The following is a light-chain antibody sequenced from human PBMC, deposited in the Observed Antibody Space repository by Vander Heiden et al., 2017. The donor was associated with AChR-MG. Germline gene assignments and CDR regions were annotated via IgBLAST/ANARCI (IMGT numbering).Light chain of an antibody. CDR3: SSYTSSSTPYV. CDR1: GSDVGGYNY. CDR2: DVS. Sequence: QSALTQPASVSGSPGQSIPISVTGTGSDVGGYNYVSWYQPNPGKAPKLMIYDVSKRPSGVSNRFSGSKSGNTASLTISGLQAEDEADYYCSSYTSSSTPYVFGTGTKVTVL. J-gene: IGLJ1*01. V-gene: IGLV2-14*01.